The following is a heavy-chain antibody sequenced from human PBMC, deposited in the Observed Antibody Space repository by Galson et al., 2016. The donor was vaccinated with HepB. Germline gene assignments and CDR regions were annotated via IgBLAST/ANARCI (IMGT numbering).Heavy chain of an antibody. CDR3: TKDFYSSGPEYFHH. Sequence: SLRLSCAASGFTFEDYAMHLVRQFPGKGLEWVSGINWNSGFTDYADSVKGRFTISRDNAKNSLYLQMNSLRPEDTAFYYCTKDFYSSGPEYFHHWGRGTLVTVSS. CDR2: INWNSGFT. D-gene: IGHD3-22*01. V-gene: IGHV3-9*01. CDR1: GFTFEDYA. J-gene: IGHJ1*01.